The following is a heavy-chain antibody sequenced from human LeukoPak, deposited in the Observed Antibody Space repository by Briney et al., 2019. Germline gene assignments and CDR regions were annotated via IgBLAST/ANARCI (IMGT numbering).Heavy chain of an antibody. J-gene: IGHJ5*02. CDR3: AREATTMVRGVMSWFDP. CDR1: GYTFTGYY. D-gene: IGHD3-10*01. CDR2: INPNSGGT. V-gene: IGHV1-2*02. Sequence: ASVKVSCKASGYTFTGYYMHWVRQAPGQGLEWMGWINPNSGGTNYAQKFQGRVTMTRDTSISTAYMELSRLRADDTAVYYCAREATTMVRGVMSWFDPWGQGTLVTVSS.